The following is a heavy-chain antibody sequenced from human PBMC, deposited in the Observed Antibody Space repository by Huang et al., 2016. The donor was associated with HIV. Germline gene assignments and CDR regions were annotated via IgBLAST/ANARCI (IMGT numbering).Heavy chain of an antibody. Sequence: QVQLQESGSGLVKSSQTLSLTCAVSGASISSGGYSWSWIRQPPGKGLEWIGYIHHSGNPYYNPSLKSRVTILLDKSKNQFSLKMTSTTAADTAVYFCARVWVHDSSGYYGLGAFDLWGQGAVVTVSS. J-gene: IGHJ3*01. CDR3: ARVWVHDSSGYYGLGAFDL. V-gene: IGHV4-30-2*01. CDR1: GASISSGGYS. CDR2: IHHSGNP. D-gene: IGHD3-22*01.